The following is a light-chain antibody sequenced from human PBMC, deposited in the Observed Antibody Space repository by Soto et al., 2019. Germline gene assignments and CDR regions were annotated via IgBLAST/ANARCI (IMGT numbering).Light chain of an antibody. V-gene: IGLV2-14*01. Sequence: QPPSVYGSPGPSFTISCTGTSSDVGDYNYVSWYQQHPGKAPKVMIYDVSNRPSGVSNRFSGSKSGNTASLTISGLQAEDEADYYCSSYTSSSTLVIGTGTKVTVL. CDR2: DVS. CDR1: SSDVGDYNY. CDR3: SSYTSSSTLV. J-gene: IGLJ1*01.